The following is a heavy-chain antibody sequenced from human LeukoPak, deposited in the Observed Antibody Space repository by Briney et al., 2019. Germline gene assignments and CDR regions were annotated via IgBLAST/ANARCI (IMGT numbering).Heavy chain of an antibody. CDR2: ISGSGGST. Sequence: GGSLRLSCAASGFTFSSYAMNWVRQAPGKGLEWVSAISGSGGSTYYADSVKGRFTISRDNSKNTLYLQMNSLRAEDTAVYYCAKGSVSYWYFDLWGRGTLVTVSS. CDR3: AKGSVSYWYFDL. V-gene: IGHV3-23*01. J-gene: IGHJ2*01. CDR1: GFTFSSYA. D-gene: IGHD2-8*01.